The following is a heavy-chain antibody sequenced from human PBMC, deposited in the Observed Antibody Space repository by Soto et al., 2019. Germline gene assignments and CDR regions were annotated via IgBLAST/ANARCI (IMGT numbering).Heavy chain of an antibody. D-gene: IGHD3-22*01. Sequence: SVKVSCKASGGTFSSYAIRWVRQAAGQGLERMGGIIPIFGRANYEQKFQGRGTITADKATSTGYLELSSLRSEDTAVYSCSYDRGGDVSPPPTAAFDIWGRGKMVTVSS. CDR3: SYDRGGDVSPPPTAAFDI. CDR1: GGTFSSYA. CDR2: IIPIFGRA. V-gene: IGHV1-69*06. J-gene: IGHJ3*02.